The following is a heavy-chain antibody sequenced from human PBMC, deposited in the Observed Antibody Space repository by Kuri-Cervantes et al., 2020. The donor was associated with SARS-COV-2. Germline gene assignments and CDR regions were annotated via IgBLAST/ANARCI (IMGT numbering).Heavy chain of an antibody. J-gene: IGHJ6*04. CDR2: IYTSGST. CDR1: GGSISSGSYY. Sequence: SCTVSGGSISSGSYYWSWIRQPAGEGLEWIGYIYTSGSTNYNPSLKSRVTISVDTSKNQFSLKLSSVTAADTAVYYCARDLFTIFGQHSVGVWGKGTTVTVSS. CDR3: ARDLFTIFGQHSVGV. D-gene: IGHD3-3*01. V-gene: IGHV4-61*09.